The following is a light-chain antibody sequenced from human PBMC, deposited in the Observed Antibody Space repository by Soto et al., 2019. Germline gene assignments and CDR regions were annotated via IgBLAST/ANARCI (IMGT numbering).Light chain of an antibody. V-gene: IGLV2-8*01. Sequence: HSVLTQPPSASGSPGQSVTISCTGTSSDVGGYHYVSWYQQHPGKAPKLMIYEVSKRPSGVPDRFSGSKSGNTASLTVSGLQAEGEADYYCSSYAGSNNHVLFGGGTKLTVL. CDR2: EVS. J-gene: IGLJ2*01. CDR3: SSYAGSNNHVL. CDR1: SSDVGGYHY.